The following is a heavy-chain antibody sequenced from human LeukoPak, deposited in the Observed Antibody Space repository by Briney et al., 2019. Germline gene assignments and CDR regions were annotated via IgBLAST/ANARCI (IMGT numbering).Heavy chain of an antibody. CDR3: AKGARVGAGRYYFDY. V-gene: IGHV3-23*01. Sequence: GGSLRLSCAASGFTFSSFALSWVRQAPGKGLEWVSNISGSGGSTYSADSVKGRFTISRDSSKNTLYLQMNSLRAEDTAVYYCAKGARVGAGRYYFDYWGQGTLVTVSS. CDR1: GFTFSSFA. CDR2: ISGSGGST. D-gene: IGHD3-10*01. J-gene: IGHJ4*02.